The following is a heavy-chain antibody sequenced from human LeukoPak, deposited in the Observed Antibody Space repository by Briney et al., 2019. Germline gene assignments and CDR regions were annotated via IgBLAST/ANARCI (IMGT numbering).Heavy chain of an antibody. D-gene: IGHD3-10*01. V-gene: IGHV4-59*01. Sequence: SETLSLTCTVSGGSISSYYWSWIRQPPGKGLEWIGYIHYSGSTNYNPSLKSRVTISVDTSKNQFSLKLSSVTAADTAVYYCARDRRGLATFDPWGQGTLVTVSS. CDR2: IHYSGST. CDR1: GGSISSYY. J-gene: IGHJ5*02. CDR3: ARDRRGLATFDP.